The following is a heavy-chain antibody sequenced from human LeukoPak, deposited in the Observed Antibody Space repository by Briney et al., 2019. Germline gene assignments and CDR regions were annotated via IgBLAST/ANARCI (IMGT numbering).Heavy chain of an antibody. CDR1: GFTFSTCG. V-gene: IGHV3-30*02. D-gene: IGHD3-3*01. J-gene: IGHJ6*03. CDR2: IRYDGSND. CDR3: AKDLFTEWLPMDA. Sequence: GGSLRLSCAASGFTFSTCGMHWVRQAPGKGLEWVAFIRYDGSNDYYADSVRGRFSISRDNSKNTLYLQMSSLTPEDTAVYYCAKDLFTEWLPMDAWGKGTTVTVSS.